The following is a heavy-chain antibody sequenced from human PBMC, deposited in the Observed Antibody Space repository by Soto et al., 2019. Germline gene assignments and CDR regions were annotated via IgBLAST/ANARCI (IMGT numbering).Heavy chain of an antibody. CDR3: ARSYYDSSGYYPFDY. CDR2: ISAYNGNT. CDR1: GYTFTSYG. J-gene: IGHJ4*02. D-gene: IGHD3-22*01. V-gene: IGHV1-18*01. Sequence: ASVNVSCKASGYTFTSYGISWVRQAPGQGLEWMGWISAYNGNTNYAQKLQGRVTMTTDTSTSTAYMELRSLRSDDTAVYYCARSYYDSSGYYPFDYWGQGTLVTVSS.